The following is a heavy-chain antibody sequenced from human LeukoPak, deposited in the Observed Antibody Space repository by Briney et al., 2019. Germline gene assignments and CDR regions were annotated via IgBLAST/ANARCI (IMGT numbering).Heavy chain of an antibody. V-gene: IGHV3-11*01. J-gene: IGHJ6*02. D-gene: IGHD6-19*01. Sequence: PGGSLRLSCAASGFTFSDYYMSWIRQAPGKGLEWVSYISSSGSTIYYADSVKGRFTTSRDNAKNSLYLQMNSQRAEDTAVYYCARDSSGWSYYYGMDVWGQGTTVTVSS. CDR3: ARDSSGWSYYYGMDV. CDR2: ISSSGSTI. CDR1: GFTFSDYY.